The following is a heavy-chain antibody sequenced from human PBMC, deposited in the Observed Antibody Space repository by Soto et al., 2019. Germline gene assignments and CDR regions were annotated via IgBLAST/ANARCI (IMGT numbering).Heavy chain of an antibody. D-gene: IGHD3-22*01. CDR3: ARVLYFDGGGYNRSAP. Sequence: SETLSLTCTVSGGSIGSYYWSWIRQPPGKGLEWIGYYSGSTNYNPSLKSRVTISVDTSKNQFSLKLSSVTAADTAVYYCARVLYFDGGGYNRSAPGGKGPLVTVS. CDR2: YSGST. CDR1: GGSIGSYY. J-gene: IGHJ5*02. V-gene: IGHV4-59*01.